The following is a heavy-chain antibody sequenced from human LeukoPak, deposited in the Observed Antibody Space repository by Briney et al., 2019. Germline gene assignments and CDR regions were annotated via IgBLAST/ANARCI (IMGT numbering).Heavy chain of an antibody. CDR2: IYHSGST. Sequence: SQTLSLTCAVSGGSISSGGYSWSWIRQPPGKGLEWIGYIYHSGSTYYNPTLKSRVTISVDRSKNQFSLKLSSVTAADTAVYYCARGVRRHNWFDPWGQGTLVTVSS. J-gene: IGHJ5*02. CDR1: GGSISSGGYS. V-gene: IGHV4-30-2*01. CDR3: ARGVRRHNWFDP. D-gene: IGHD4-23*01.